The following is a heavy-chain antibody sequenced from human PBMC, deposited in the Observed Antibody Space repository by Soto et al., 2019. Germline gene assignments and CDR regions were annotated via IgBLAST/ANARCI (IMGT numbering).Heavy chain of an antibody. CDR3: ARASSGWYGCLAL. CDR2: INPSGGST. CDR1: GYTFTSYN. J-gene: IGHJ2*01. Sequence: QVQLVQSGAEVKNPGASVKVSCKASGYTFTSYNMHWVRQPPGQGLEWMGIINPSGGSTSYAQKFQGRVTMTRDTSTSTVYMELSSLRSEDTAVYYCARASSGWYGCLALWGRGTLVTVSS. V-gene: IGHV1-46*01. D-gene: IGHD6-19*01.